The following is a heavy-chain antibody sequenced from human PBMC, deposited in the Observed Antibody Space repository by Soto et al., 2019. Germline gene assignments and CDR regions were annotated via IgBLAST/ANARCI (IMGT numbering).Heavy chain of an antibody. J-gene: IGHJ5*02. Sequence: EVQLVESGGGLFQPGGSLRLSCTAPGLTFSGNWMNWVRQAPGKGLEWVGNIKEEGSEKFYLDSVKGRFTISRDNAKNSLYLDMNSLRVEDTAIYFCARDFGGPWGQGTLVTVSS. CDR2: IKEEGSEK. D-gene: IGHD1-26*01. CDR1: GLTFSGNW. V-gene: IGHV3-7*05. CDR3: ARDFGGP.